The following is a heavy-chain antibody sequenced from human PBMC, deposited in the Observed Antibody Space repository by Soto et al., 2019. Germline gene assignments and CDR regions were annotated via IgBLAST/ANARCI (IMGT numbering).Heavy chain of an antibody. Sequence: QVQLVQSGAEVKKPGASVKVSCKASGYTFTSYGISWVRQAPGQGLEWMGWISAYNGNTNYAQKVHGRVTMTTDTSTSTAYMELRSLRSDATAVYYCARVKYSPPYYYYSGMAVWGQGTTVTVSS. D-gene: IGHD5-18*01. CDR3: ARVKYSPPYYYYSGMAV. CDR1: GYTFTSYG. V-gene: IGHV1-18*01. CDR2: ISAYNGNT. J-gene: IGHJ6*02.